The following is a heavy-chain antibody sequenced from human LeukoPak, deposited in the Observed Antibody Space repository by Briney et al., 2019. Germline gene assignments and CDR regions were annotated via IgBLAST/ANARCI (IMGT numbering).Heavy chain of an antibody. J-gene: IGHJ4*02. D-gene: IGHD2-8*02. V-gene: IGHV1-2*02. CDR2: INPNSGGT. Sequence: ASVKVSCKASGYTFTDYYMHWVRQAPGQGLEWMGWINPNSGGTNSAQKFQGRVTLTRDTSISTAYMELSRLTSDDTAVYYCARGGWWLDYWGQGTLVTVSS. CDR1: GYTFTDYY. CDR3: ARGGWWLDY.